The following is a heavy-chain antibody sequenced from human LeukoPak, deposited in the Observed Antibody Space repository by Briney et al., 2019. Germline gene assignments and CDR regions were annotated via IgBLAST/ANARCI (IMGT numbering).Heavy chain of an antibody. V-gene: IGHV3-7*03. CDR2: IKHDGSEK. D-gene: IGHD6-19*01. CDR1: GFNFNNYG. J-gene: IGHJ4*02. CDR3: AKDNRRHYTSGPNPDSLH. Sequence: GGSLRLSCAASGFNFNNYGMHWVRQAPGKGLEWVASIKHDGSEKYYADSVRGRFTISRDNAKNSLYLQMDSLRVEDTAFYYCAKDNRRHYTSGPNPDSLHWGQGALVTVSS.